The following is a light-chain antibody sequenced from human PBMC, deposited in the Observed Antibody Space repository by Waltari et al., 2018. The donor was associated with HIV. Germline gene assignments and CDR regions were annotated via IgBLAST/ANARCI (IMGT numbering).Light chain of an antibody. CDR1: QSVGTY. CDR3: QQRSNWRT. J-gene: IGKJ2*01. Sequence: EIVLTQSPATLSLSPGERATLSCKASQSVGTYIPWYQQKVGQAPRLLIYDTSSRAPGIPARFSGSGSGTDFTLTISSLEPEDFAVYYCQQRSNWRTFGQGTKLEIK. V-gene: IGKV3-11*01. CDR2: DTS.